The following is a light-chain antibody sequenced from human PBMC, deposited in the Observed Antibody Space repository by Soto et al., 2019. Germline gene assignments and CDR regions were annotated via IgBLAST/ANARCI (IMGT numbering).Light chain of an antibody. CDR2: GAS. CDR3: QQYNNWPPDRT. J-gene: IGKJ1*01. Sequence: EIVMTQSPATLSVSPGERATLSCRASQSVGSNLAWYQQKPGQDPRLLIYGASTRATGIPARFSGSGSGTEFTLTISSLQSEDFAIYFCQQYNNWPPDRTFGQGTKVEIK. CDR1: QSVGSN. V-gene: IGKV3-15*01.